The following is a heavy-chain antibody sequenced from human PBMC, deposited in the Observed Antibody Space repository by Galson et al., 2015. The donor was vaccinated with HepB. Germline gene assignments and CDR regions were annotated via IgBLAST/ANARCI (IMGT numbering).Heavy chain of an antibody. CDR3: ARGSAVAGMEDAFDI. D-gene: IGHD6-19*01. Sequence: SVKVSCKASGYTFTSYYMHWVRQAPGQGLEWMGIINPSGGSTSYAQKLQGRVTMTRDTSTSTVYMELSSLRSEDTAVYYRARGSAVAGMEDAFDIWGQGTMVTVSS. CDR1: GYTFTSYY. J-gene: IGHJ3*02. V-gene: IGHV1-46*04. CDR2: INPSGGST.